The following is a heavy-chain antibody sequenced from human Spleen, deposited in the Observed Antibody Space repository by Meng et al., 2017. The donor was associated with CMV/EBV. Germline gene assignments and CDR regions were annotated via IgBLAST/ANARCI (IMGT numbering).Heavy chain of an antibody. CDR2: FHHSGST. Sequence: SETLSLTCTVSGGSISSNDYSWDWIRQPPGKGLEWIGTFHHSGSTYYNASLKTRVTISIDTSKNQFSLRLHSVTAADTAVYYCAKDGVPSWFGRNIGYYYYGMDVWGQGTTVTVSS. D-gene: IGHD3-10*01. J-gene: IGHJ6*02. CDR1: GGSISSNDYS. CDR3: AKDGVPSWFGRNIGYYYYGMDV. V-gene: IGHV4-39*07.